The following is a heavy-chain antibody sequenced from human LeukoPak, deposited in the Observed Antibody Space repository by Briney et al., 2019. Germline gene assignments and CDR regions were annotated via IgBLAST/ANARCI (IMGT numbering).Heavy chain of an antibody. D-gene: IGHD6-19*01. CDR3: AKEWRRGWVHFDY. Sequence: PGGSLRLSXAASGFTFSSYGMHWVRQAPGKGLEWVAVIWYDGSNKYYADSVKGRFTISRDNSKNTLYLQMNSLRAEDTAVYYCAKEWRRGWVHFDYWGQGTLVTVSS. CDR1: GFTFSSYG. V-gene: IGHV3-33*06. CDR2: IWYDGSNK. J-gene: IGHJ4*02.